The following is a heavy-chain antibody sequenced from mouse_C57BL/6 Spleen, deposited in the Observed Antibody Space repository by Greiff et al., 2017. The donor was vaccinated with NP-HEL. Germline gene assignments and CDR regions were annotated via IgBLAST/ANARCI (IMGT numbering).Heavy chain of an antibody. J-gene: IGHJ1*03. CDR1: GYAFSSSW. CDR2: IYPGVGDT. CDR3: ARGGISSLSYWYFDV. Sequence: QVQLQQSGPELVKPGASVRISCKASGYAFSSSWMNWVKQRPGKGLEWIGRIYPGVGDTNYNGKFRGKATLTADKSASTAYMQLSSLTSEDSAVYYCARGGISSLSYWYFDVWGTGTTVTVSS. V-gene: IGHV1-82*01. D-gene: IGHD6-1*01.